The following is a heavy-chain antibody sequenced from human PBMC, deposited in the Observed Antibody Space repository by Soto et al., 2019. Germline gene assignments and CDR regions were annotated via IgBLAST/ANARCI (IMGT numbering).Heavy chain of an antibody. J-gene: IGHJ4*02. D-gene: IGHD7-27*01. CDR3: VRGPPRWGFDY. CDR2: MSSNSGDT. Sequence: QVQLVQSGAEVKKPGASVKVSCKPSGYTFTSYDINWVRQATGQGFEWLGWMSSNSGDTGYAQKFQGRVTLTRDTYISKAYMELSSLTSEDTAVYCCVRGPPRWGFDYWGQGTLVTVSS. V-gene: IGHV1-8*01. CDR1: GYTFTSYD.